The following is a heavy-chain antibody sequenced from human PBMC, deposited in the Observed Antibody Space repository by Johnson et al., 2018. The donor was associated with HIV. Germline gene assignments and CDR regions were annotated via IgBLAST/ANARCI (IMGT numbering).Heavy chain of an antibody. Sequence: QMLLVESGGGLVQPGGSLRLSCAASGFTFSSYGMHWVRQAPGKGLEWVAVIWYDGSNKYYADSVKGRFTISRDNSKNTLYLQMNSLRAEDTAVYYCAKVNRMEQWLAGGGAFDIWGQGTMVTVSS. J-gene: IGHJ3*02. CDR3: AKVNRMEQWLAGGGAFDI. CDR1: GFTFSSYG. CDR2: IWYDGSNK. D-gene: IGHD6-19*01. V-gene: IGHV3-33*06.